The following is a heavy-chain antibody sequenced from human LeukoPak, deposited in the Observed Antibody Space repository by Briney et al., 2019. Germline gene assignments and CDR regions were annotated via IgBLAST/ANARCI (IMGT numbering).Heavy chain of an antibody. V-gene: IGHV3-21*01. Sequence: PGGSLRLSCAASGFSFSIYSKKWVRQAPGKGLEWVSSVSSSSTSIYYADSLKGRFTISRDNAKNSLFLQVNSLRDQDTAVYYCARGLPCSSTSCYVTGAFDFWGQGTMVTVSS. D-gene: IGHD2-2*01. CDR3: ARGLPCSSTSCYVTGAFDF. J-gene: IGHJ3*01. CDR1: GFSFSIYS. CDR2: VSSSSTSI.